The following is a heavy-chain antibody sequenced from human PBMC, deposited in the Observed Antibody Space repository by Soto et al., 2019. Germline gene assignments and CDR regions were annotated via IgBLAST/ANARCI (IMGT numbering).Heavy chain of an antibody. Sequence: EVQLVESGGDLVQPGGSLRLSCTASGFTFNDYWMSWVRQTPGKGLEWVGNIKQDGSEQYYADSVKGRFTISRDNAKNSLYLQMNSLRAEDTATYYCARDDPQGYSYTVAFFDYWGQGTLVTVSS. D-gene: IGHD5-18*01. CDR1: GFTFNDYW. V-gene: IGHV3-7*01. CDR2: IKQDGSEQ. CDR3: ARDDPQGYSYTVAFFDY. J-gene: IGHJ4*02.